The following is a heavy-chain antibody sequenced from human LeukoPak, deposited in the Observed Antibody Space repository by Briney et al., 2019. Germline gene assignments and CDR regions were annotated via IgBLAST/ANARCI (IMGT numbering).Heavy chain of an antibody. CDR2: IYPGDSDT. CDR3: ARHSPAVGYYDSSGYYSWLDL. J-gene: IGHJ5*02. Sequence: GEALQISSHAAGDSFLNYCIACVRRMPGKGREWMGIIYPGDSDTRYSPSFQGQVTISADKSISTSYLQWSSLKSSDTAMYYCARHSPAVGYYDSSGYYSWLDLWGQGTLVTVSS. CDR1: GDSFLNYC. D-gene: IGHD3-22*01. V-gene: IGHV5-51*01.